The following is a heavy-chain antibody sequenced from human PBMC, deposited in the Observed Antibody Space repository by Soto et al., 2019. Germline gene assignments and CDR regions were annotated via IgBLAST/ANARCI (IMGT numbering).Heavy chain of an antibody. D-gene: IGHD3-9*01. CDR2: INPNSGGT. Sequence: GASVKVSCKASGYTFTGYYMHWVRQAPGQGLEWMGWINPNSGGTNYAQKFQGWVTMTRDTSISTAYMELSRLRSDDTAVYYCARPISLTGLVPGNDAFDIWGQGTMVTVSS. CDR3: ARPISLTGLVPGNDAFDI. J-gene: IGHJ3*02. CDR1: GYTFTGYY. V-gene: IGHV1-2*04.